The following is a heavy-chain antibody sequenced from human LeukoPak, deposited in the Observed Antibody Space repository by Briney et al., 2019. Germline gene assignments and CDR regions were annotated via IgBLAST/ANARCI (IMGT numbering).Heavy chain of an antibody. V-gene: IGHV4-38-2*01. CDR3: ARAIRSYYMDV. J-gene: IGHJ6*03. CDR2: IYHSGST. Sequence: SETLSLTCAVSGYSISSGYYWGWIRQPPGKGLEWIGSIYHSGSTYYNPSLKSRVTISVDTSKNQFSLKLSSVTAADTAVYYCARAIRSYYMDVWGKGTTVTVSS. CDR1: GYSISSGYY. D-gene: IGHD2-21*01.